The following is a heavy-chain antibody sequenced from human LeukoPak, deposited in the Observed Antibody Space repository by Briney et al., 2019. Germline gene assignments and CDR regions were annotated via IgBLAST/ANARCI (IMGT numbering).Heavy chain of an antibody. Sequence: SETLSLTCAVYGGSFSGYYWSWIRQPPGKGLEWIGEINHSGSTNYNPSLKSRVTISVVPSKNQFSLKLGAVTAADTAVYYCASRAIVVVSAAMDYWGQGTLVTVSS. J-gene: IGHJ4*02. D-gene: IGHD2-2*01. CDR1: GGSFSGYY. CDR2: INHSGST. CDR3: ASRAIVVVSAAMDY. V-gene: IGHV4-34*01.